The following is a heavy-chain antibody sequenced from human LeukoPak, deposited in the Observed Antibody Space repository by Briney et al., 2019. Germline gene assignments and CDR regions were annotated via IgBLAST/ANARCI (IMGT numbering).Heavy chain of an antibody. Sequence: GGSLRLSCAASGFTFRSHSMNWVRQAPGKRLEWLSSITSSGSHMYYADSVKGRFTISRDNAKSSLYLQMNSLSPEDTAVYYCASSMTTVTIPDYWGQGTLVTVSS. CDR2: ITSSGSHM. CDR3: ASSMTTVTIPDY. D-gene: IGHD4-17*01. J-gene: IGHJ4*02. CDR1: GFTFRSHS. V-gene: IGHV3-21*01.